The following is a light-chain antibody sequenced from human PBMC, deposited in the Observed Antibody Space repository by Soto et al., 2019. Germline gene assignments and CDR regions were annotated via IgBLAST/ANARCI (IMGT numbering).Light chain of an antibody. V-gene: IGKV3-20*01. CDR3: QQYGSSRLT. J-gene: IGKJ4*01. CDR2: GAS. CDR1: QSVSSSY. Sequence: EIVLTQSPGTLSLSPGERATLSCRASQSVSSSYLAWYQQKPGQAPRLLIYGASSRATGIPDRFSGSGSGTDFTLTISRLEPEDFAVYYFQQYGSSRLTFGGGTKGEIK.